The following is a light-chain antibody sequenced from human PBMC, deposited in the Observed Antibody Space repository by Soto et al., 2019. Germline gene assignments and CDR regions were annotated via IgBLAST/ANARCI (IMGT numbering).Light chain of an antibody. CDR2: DAS. Sequence: ETVLTQSPATLSLSPGERATLSCRASQSVSSYLAWYQWKPGQAPRLLIYDASNRATGIPARFSGSGSGIDFTLTISSLEPEDFAVYYCQQRSDWPLTFGGGTKVEIK. CDR1: QSVSSY. J-gene: IGKJ4*01. CDR3: QQRSDWPLT. V-gene: IGKV3-11*01.